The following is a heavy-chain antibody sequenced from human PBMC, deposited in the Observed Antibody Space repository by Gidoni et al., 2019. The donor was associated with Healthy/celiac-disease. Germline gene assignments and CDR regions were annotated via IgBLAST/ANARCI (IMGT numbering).Heavy chain of an antibody. Sequence: EVQLVQSGGGLVKPGGSLRLSCAASGSTFSTAWMSWVRQAPGKGLEWVGRIKSKTDGETTDYAAPVKGRFTISRDDSKNTLYLQMNSLKTEDTAVYYCTTPTMISDYYYMDVWGKGTTVTVSS. CDR1: GSTFSTAW. CDR3: TTPTMISDYYYMDV. CDR2: IKSKTDGETT. D-gene: IGHD3-22*01. V-gene: IGHV3-15*01. J-gene: IGHJ6*03.